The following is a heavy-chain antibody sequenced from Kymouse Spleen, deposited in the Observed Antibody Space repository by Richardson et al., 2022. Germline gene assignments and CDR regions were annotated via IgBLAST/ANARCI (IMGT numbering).Heavy chain of an antibody. CDR3: ARDCTNGVCGYGMDV. V-gene: IGHV3-33*01. D-gene: IGHD2-8*01. CDR1: GFTFSSYG. CDR2: IWYDGSNK. J-gene: IGHJ6*02. Sequence: QVQLVESGGGVVQPGRSLRLSCAASGFTFSSYGMHWVRQAPGKGLEWVAVIWYDGSNKYYADSVKGRFTISRDNSKNTLYLQMNSLRAEDTAVYYCARDCTNGVCGYGMDVWGQGTTVTVSS.